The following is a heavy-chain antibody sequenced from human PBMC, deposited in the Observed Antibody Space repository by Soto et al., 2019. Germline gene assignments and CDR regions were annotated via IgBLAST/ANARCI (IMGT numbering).Heavy chain of an antibody. V-gene: IGHV1-46*01. D-gene: IGHD2-2*01. CDR1: GYTFTSYY. CDR3: ASWLSGCSSTSCYVGYYYGMDV. J-gene: IGHJ6*02. Sequence: ASVNVSCKASGYTFTSYYMHWVRQAPGQGLEWMGIINPSGGSTSYAQKFQGRVTMTRDTSTSTVYMELSSLRSEDTAVYYCASWLSGCSSTSCYVGYYYGMDVWGQGTTVTVSS. CDR2: INPSGGST.